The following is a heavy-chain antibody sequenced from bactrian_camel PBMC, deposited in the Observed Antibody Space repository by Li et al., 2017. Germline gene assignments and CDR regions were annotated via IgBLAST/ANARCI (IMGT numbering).Heavy chain of an antibody. Sequence: QLVESGGGLVQPGKSLRLSCATSGFTFSSAGMSWVRQAPGKGLEWVATMAYNDAVIAYADSVKGRFAISRDSAKNTLYLQMNSLKTEDTATYFCSSLYNRYWGQGTQVTVS. V-gene: IGHV3S42*01. CDR1: GFTFSSAG. CDR2: MAYNDAVI. J-gene: IGHJ4*01. CDR3: SSLYNRY.